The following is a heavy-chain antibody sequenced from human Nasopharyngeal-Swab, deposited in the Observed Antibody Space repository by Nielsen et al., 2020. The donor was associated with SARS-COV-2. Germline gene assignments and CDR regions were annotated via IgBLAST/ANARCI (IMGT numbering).Heavy chain of an antibody. CDR2: INHSGST. Sequence: SETLSLTCAVYGGSFRGYYWGWIRQPPGKGLEWIGEINHSGSTNYNPSLKSRVTISVDTSKNQFYLKLSSVTAADTAVYYCARGRVGATSKKNWFDPWGQGTLVTVSS. V-gene: IGHV4-34*01. D-gene: IGHD1-26*01. CDR1: GGSFRGYY. J-gene: IGHJ5*02. CDR3: ARGRVGATSKKNWFDP.